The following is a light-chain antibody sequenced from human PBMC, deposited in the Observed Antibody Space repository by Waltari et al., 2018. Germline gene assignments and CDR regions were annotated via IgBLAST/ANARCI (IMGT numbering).Light chain of an antibody. CDR2: DAS. CDR1: QSGSGSY. J-gene: IGKJ1*01. Sequence: EIVLTQSPDTLSLSPGERATRSCRASQSGSGSYLAWYQQQPGQAPRLLIPDASNRATDIPDRFSGSGSGTDFTLTISRLEPEDFAVYYCQQYGTSPTWTFGQGTKVEIK. V-gene: IGKV3-20*01. CDR3: QQYGTSPTWT.